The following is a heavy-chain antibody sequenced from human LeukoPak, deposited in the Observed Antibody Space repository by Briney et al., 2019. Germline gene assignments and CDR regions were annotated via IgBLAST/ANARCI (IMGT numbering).Heavy chain of an antibody. J-gene: IGHJ4*02. CDR2: XYPGXSDX. CDR1: EXXXTXYX. V-gene: IGHV5-51*01. Sequence: GESLKISSKGXEXXXTXYXXXXVRXXXXXXXXXMGIXYPGXSDXKYSPSVQGQVTISADKSISTAYLQWSSLKAXDTAMYYCARPKRGALFDYWGQGNLVTVSS. D-gene: IGHD3-10*01. CDR3: ARPKRGALFDY.